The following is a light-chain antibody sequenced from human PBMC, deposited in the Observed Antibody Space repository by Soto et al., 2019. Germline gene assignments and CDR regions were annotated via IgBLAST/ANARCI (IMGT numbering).Light chain of an antibody. CDR1: SSDVGAYNY. CDR2: DVT. V-gene: IGLV2-11*01. J-gene: IGLJ3*02. CDR3: CSYGGSYTV. Sequence: HSALTQPRSVSGSPGQSVTLSCTGTSSDVGAYNYVSWYQQHPGKAPKLIIYDVTRRPSGVPDRFSGSKSGNTASLTISGLQAEDEADYYCCSYGGSYTVFGGGTKLTVL.